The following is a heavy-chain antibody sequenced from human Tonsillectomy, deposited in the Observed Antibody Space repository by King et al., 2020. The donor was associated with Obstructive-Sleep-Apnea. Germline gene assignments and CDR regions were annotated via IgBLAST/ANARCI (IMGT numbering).Heavy chain of an antibody. CDR2: IRSRRDNYAT. CDR1: GFTFDDSH. D-gene: IGHD2-2*01. CDR3: SRQTDSCHDY. Sequence: VQLVESGGGFVQPGGSLKLSCAASGFTFDDSHMHWVRQAPGKGLEWIGHIRSRRDNYATAYAASVNGRLSISRDHTKSTAYLQMNSLTTEDTAVYYCSRQTDSCHDYWGQGTRVTVSS. J-gene: IGHJ4*02. V-gene: IGHV3-73*01.